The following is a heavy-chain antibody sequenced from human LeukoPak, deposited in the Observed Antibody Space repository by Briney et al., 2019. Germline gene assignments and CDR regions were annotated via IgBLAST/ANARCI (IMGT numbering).Heavy chain of an antibody. V-gene: IGHV3-30*12. D-gene: IGHD2-15*01. Sequence: GGSLRLSCAASGFTFSNYGMHWVRQAPGKGLEWVAVISYDGSNKYYADSVKGRFTISRDNAKNSLYLQMNSLRDEDTAVYYCASYCSGGSCRPANWGQGTLVTVSS. CDR3: ASYCSGGSCRPAN. CDR2: ISYDGSNK. CDR1: GFTFSNYG. J-gene: IGHJ4*02.